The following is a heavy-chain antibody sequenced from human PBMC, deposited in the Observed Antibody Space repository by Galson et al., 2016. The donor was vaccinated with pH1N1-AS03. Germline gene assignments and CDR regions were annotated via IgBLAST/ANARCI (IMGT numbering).Heavy chain of an antibody. CDR2: IYTSGST. CDR1: GASISSGSYY. CDR3: ARDAEGAAPTAIWYFGS. V-gene: IGHV4-61*09. D-gene: IGHD2-2*01. J-gene: IGHJ4*02. Sequence: TLSLTCTVSGASISSGSYYWTWIRQPAGKGLEWIGYIYTSGSTDYSPSLYSRVTISGDTSKNQFSLNLNSVTAADTAVYYCARDAEGAAPTAIWYFGSWGQGTLVTVSS.